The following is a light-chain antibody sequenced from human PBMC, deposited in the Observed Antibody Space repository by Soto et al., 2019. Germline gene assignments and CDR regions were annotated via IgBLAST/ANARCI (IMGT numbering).Light chain of an antibody. CDR1: QGISSN. J-gene: IGKJ1*01. Sequence: DIQLTQSPSFLSASVGDRVTITCQASQGISSNLAWYQQKSGKAPKLLIFAASILQSGVPSRFSGSGSGTEFTLTISSLQPEDFATYCCQQFHAYPRTFGQGTKVEIK. CDR3: QQFHAYPRT. CDR2: AAS. V-gene: IGKV1-9*01.